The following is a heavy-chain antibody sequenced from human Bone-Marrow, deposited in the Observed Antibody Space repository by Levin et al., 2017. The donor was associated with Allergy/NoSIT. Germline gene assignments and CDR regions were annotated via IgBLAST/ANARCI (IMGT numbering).Heavy chain of an antibody. Sequence: SQTLSLTCAVSGGSISSGGYSWSWIRQPPGKGLEWIGYIYHSGSTYYNPSLKSRVTISVDRSKNQFSLKLSSVTAADTAVYYCARTYNGFQLERDRGLDEGFRKGGMNNWFDPWGQGTLVTVSS. CDR3: ARTYNGFQLERDRGLDEGFRKGGMNNWFDP. D-gene: IGHD1-1*01. CDR2: IYHSGST. CDR1: GGSISSGGYS. J-gene: IGHJ5*02. V-gene: IGHV4-30-2*01.